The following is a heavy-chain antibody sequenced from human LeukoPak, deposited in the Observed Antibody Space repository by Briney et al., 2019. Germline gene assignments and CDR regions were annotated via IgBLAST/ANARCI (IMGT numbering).Heavy chain of an antibody. Sequence: SVKVSCKASGGTFSSYAISWVRQAPGQWLEWMGGIIPIFGTANYAQKFQGRVTITADESTSTAYMELSSLRSEDTAVYYCACRSGSFNDAFDIWGQGTMVTVSS. CDR2: IIPIFGTA. D-gene: IGHD1-26*01. CDR1: GGTFSSYA. V-gene: IGHV1-69*13. J-gene: IGHJ3*02. CDR3: ACRSGSFNDAFDI.